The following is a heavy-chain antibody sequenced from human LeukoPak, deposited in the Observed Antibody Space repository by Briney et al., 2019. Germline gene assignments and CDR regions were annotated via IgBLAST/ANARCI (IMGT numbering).Heavy chain of an antibody. V-gene: IGHV3-23*01. CDR3: VREDTPATANY. D-gene: IGHD2-21*02. CDR1: GFNFANHA. J-gene: IGHJ4*02. CDR2: ISGGGDIT. Sequence: GGSLRLSCAASGFNFANHAMSWVRQTPGKGLEWVSAISGGGDITYYADSVTGRFTISRDNSKDTLFLQMHSLRPGDTAVYYCVREDTPATANYWGQGTLVTISS.